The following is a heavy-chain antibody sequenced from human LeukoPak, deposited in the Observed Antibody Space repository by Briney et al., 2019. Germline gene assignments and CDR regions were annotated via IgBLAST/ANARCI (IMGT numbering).Heavy chain of an antibody. V-gene: IGHV4-34*01. D-gene: IGHD2-21*01. Sequence: SETLSLTCAVYGGPFSGYYWSWIRQPPGKGLEWIGEINHSGSTNYNPSLKSRVTISVDTSKNQFSLKLSSVTAADTAVYYCARLGELKELLNDYWGQGTLVTVSS. J-gene: IGHJ4*02. CDR2: INHSGST. CDR3: ARLGELKELLNDY. CDR1: GGPFSGYY.